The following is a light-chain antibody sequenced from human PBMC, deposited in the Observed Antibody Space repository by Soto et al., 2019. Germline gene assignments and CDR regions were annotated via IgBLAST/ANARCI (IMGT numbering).Light chain of an antibody. V-gene: IGKV3-20*01. J-gene: IGKJ1*01. Sequence: EVLMTQSPATLSVSPGERVILSCRASQRISNDLAWYQQKAGQAPRLLIYDASTRATGIPDRFSGSGSGTDFTLTISRLEPEDFAVYYCQQYGSSPRTFGQGTKVDIK. CDR3: QQYGSSPRT. CDR1: QRISND. CDR2: DAS.